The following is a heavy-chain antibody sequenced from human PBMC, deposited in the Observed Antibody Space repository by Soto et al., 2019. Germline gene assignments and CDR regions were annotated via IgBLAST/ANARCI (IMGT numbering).Heavy chain of an antibody. D-gene: IGHD1-26*01. CDR3: AKDYGTSASNYYYYYGMDV. Sequence: GGSLRLSCAASGFTFTNYAMNWVRQAPGRGLEWVSSITGSATSTYYADSMKGRFTISRDNSKNTLYLQMNSLRAEDTAVYYCAKDYGTSASNYYYYYGMDVWGQGTTVTVSS. CDR2: ITGSATST. CDR1: GFTFTNYA. J-gene: IGHJ6*02. V-gene: IGHV3-23*01.